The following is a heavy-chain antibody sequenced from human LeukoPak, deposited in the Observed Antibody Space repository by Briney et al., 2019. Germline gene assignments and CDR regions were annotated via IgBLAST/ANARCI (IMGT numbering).Heavy chain of an antibody. J-gene: IGHJ6*02. V-gene: IGHV3-66*01. CDR1: EFNVSNSF. Sequence: PGGSLRLSCTASEFNVSNSFIHWVRQAPGKGLEWVSVIYSGGATYFTDSVKGRFSISRDIFKNTVYLQMNSLRVDDTAVFYCARAQHTDFGVGAIDVWGQGTTVTVSS. D-gene: IGHD4-17*01. CDR2: IYSGGAT. CDR3: ARAQHTDFGVGAIDV.